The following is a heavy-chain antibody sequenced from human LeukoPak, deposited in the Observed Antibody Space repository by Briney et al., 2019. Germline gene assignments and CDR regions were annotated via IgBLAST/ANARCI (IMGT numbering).Heavy chain of an antibody. CDR2: ISYDGSNK. CDR3: ARDSVYCSSTSCYAPGAFDI. J-gene: IGHJ3*02. CDR1: GFTVSIHA. D-gene: IGHD2-2*01. Sequence: PGGSLSPSCAPSGFTVSIHAMQWVRQAPGKGRGWGAVISYDGSNKYCADSVKGRFTISRDNSNNTLYLQMNSLRAEDTAVYYWARDSVYCSSTSCYAPGAFDIWGQGTMVTVSS. V-gene: IGHV3-30*04.